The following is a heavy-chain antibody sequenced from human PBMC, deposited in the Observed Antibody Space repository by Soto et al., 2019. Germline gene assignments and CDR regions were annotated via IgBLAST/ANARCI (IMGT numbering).Heavy chain of an antibody. CDR1: GYTFTSYD. Sequence: ASVKVSCKASGYTFTSYDINWVRQATGQGLEWMGWMNPNSGNTGYAQKFQGRVTMTRNTSISTAYMELSSLRSEDTAVYYCARGGAASPDYYYYYMDVWAKGPRSPSP. CDR3: ARGGAASPDYYYYYMDV. D-gene: IGHD6-13*01. CDR2: MNPNSGNT. J-gene: IGHJ6*03. V-gene: IGHV1-8*01.